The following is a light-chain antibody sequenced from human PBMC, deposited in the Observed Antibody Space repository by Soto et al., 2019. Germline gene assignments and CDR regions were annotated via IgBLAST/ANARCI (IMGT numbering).Light chain of an antibody. CDR2: EGS. J-gene: IGLJ3*02. Sequence: QSALTQPASVSGSPGQSITISCTGTSSDVGSYNLVSWYQQHPGKAPKLMIYEGSKRPSGVSNRFSGSKSGNTASLTISGLQAEDEADYYYRSYAGSSTFWVFGGGTKLTVL. V-gene: IGLV2-23*03. CDR1: SSDVGSYNL. CDR3: RSYAGSSTFWV.